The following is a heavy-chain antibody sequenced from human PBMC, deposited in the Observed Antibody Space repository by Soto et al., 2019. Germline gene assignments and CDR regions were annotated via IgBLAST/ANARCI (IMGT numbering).Heavy chain of an antibody. CDR3: ARSATHYYYYYVMDV. J-gene: IGHJ6*02. CDR1: GYSFTSYW. CDR2: IDPSDSYT. D-gene: IGHD2-15*01. Sequence: GESLKISCKGSGYSFTSYWISWVRQMPGKGLQWMGRIDPSDSYTNYSPSFQGHVTISADKSISTDYVQWSSLKAADTAMYSCARSATHYYYYYVMDVGGQGTRVTVP. V-gene: IGHV5-10-1*01.